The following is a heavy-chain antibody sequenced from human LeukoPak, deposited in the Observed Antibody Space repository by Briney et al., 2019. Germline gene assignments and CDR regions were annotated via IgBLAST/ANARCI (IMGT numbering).Heavy chain of an antibody. CDR2: ISAYNGNT. CDR3: ARGPLWLGELLYPDY. V-gene: IGHV1-18*01. J-gene: IGHJ4*02. D-gene: IGHD3-10*01. Sequence: GASVKVSCKASGYTFTSYGISWVRQAPGQGLEWMGWISAYNGNTNYAQKLQGRVTMTTDTSTSTAYMELRSLRSDDTAVYYCARGPLWLGELLYPDYWGQGTLVTVSS. CDR1: GYTFTSYG.